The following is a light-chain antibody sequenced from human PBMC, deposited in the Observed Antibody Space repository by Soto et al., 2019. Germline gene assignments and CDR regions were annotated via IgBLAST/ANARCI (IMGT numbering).Light chain of an antibody. CDR1: SSNIGAGYD. CDR2: DNI. J-gene: IGLJ3*02. CDR3: QSYDSSLSGGV. Sequence: QSVLTQPPSVSGAPGQRVTISCTGSSSNIGAGYDVHWYQQLPGTAPKLLIYDNINRPSGVPDRFAGSKSGTSASLAITGLQAEDEADYYCQSYDSSLSGGVFGGGTKVTVL. V-gene: IGLV1-40*01.